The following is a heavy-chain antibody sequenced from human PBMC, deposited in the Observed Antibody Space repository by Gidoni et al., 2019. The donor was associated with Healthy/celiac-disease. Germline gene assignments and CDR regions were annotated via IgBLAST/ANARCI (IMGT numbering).Heavy chain of an antibody. CDR2: IYSGGST. J-gene: IGHJ4*02. Sequence: EVQLVESGGGLIQPGGSLRLSCAVSGFTVSSNYMSWVRQAPGKGLEWVSVIYSGGSTYYADSVKGRFTISRDNSKNTLYLQMNSLRAEDTAVYYCARVGYSSGWYPAADYWGQGTLVTVSS. CDR3: ARVGYSSGWYPAADY. V-gene: IGHV3-53*01. CDR1: GFTVSSNY. D-gene: IGHD6-19*01.